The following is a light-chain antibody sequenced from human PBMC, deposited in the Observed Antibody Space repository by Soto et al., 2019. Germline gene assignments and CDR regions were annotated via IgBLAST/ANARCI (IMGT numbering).Light chain of an antibody. CDR2: DVS. CDR3: SSYTSSRTYV. CDR1: SSDVGGYNY. Sequence: QSALTQPASVSGSPGQSITISCTGTSSDVGGYNYVSWYHQHPGKAPKVIIYDVSNRPSGVSNRVSGSNSGNTASLTISGLQAEDEADSYCSSYTSSRTYVFGTGTKLTVL. J-gene: IGLJ1*01. V-gene: IGLV2-14*01.